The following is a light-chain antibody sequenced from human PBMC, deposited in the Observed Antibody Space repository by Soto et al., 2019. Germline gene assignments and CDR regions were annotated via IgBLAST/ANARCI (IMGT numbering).Light chain of an antibody. V-gene: IGKV3-11*01. Sequence: EIVLTQSPATLSLSPGARATLSCRASQSVRSSLAWYQQQPGQAPRLLIYGASTRATGIPARFSGGGSGTEFTLTISSLQSEDFAVYYCQQRSNWPPAITFGQGTRLEIK. J-gene: IGKJ5*01. CDR1: QSVRSS. CDR2: GAS. CDR3: QQRSNWPPAIT.